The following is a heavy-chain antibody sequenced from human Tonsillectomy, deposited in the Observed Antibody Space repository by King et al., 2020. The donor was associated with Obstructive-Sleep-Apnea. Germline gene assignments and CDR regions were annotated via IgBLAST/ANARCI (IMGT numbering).Heavy chain of an antibody. D-gene: IGHD2-2*01. J-gene: IGHJ4*02. Sequence: VTLKESGPVLVKPTETLTLTCTVSGFSLSNAGMAVSWLRQPPGKALEWLAHILSNDEKSYSTSLKSRLTISKATSKSQVVLIMTNMDPVDTATYYCARIGYCSYTSCLNYDYWGQGTLVTVSS. CDR2: ILSNDEK. CDR1: GFSLSNAGMA. V-gene: IGHV2-26*01. CDR3: ARIGYCSYTSCLNYDY.